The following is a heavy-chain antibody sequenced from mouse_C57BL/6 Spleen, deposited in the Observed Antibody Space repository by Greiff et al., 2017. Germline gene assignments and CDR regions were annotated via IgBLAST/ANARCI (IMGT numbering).Heavy chain of an antibody. V-gene: IGHV1-53*01. CDR2: INPSNGGT. J-gene: IGHJ1*03. D-gene: IGHD1-1*02. Sequence: QVQLQQPGTELVKPGASVKLSCKASGYTFTSYWMHWVKQRPGQGLEWIGNINPSNGGTNYNEKFKSKATLTVDKSSSTAYMQLSSLTSEDSAVYYGESGGYYGGGGYLDDWGTGTTVTVSS. CDR1: GYTFTSYW. CDR3: ESGGYYGGGGYLDD.